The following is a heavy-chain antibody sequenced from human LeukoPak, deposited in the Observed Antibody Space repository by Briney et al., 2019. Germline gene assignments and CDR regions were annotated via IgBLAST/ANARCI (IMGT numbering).Heavy chain of an antibody. CDR3: AFTLGYCSSTSCLADAFDI. D-gene: IGHD2-2*01. CDR2: INPNSGGT. Sequence: GASVKVSCKASGGTFSSYAISWVRQAPGQGLEWMGWINPNSGGTNYAQKFQGRVTMTRDTSISTAYMELSRLRSDDTAVYYCAFTLGYCSSTSCLADAFDIWGQGTMVTVSS. V-gene: IGHV1-2*02. J-gene: IGHJ3*02. CDR1: GGTFSSYA.